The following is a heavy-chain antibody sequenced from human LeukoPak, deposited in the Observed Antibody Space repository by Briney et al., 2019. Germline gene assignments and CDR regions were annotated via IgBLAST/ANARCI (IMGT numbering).Heavy chain of an antibody. J-gene: IGHJ4*02. V-gene: IGHV3-23*01. CDR1: GFTFDDYG. CDR3: AKDCSGGSCYDNLFDY. CDR2: ISGSGGST. Sequence: TGGSLRLSCAASGFTFDDYGMSWVRQAPGKGLEWVSAISGSGGSTYYADSVKGRFTISRDNSKNTLYLQMSSLRAEDTAVYYCAKDCSGGSCYDNLFDYWGQGTLVTVSS. D-gene: IGHD2-15*01.